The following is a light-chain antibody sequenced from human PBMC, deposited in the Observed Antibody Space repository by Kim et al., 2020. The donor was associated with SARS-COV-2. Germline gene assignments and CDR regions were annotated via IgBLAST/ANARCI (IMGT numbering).Light chain of an antibody. V-gene: IGLV6-57*01. CDR1: SGSIASNY. J-gene: IGLJ3*02. CDR3: QSYDSSNLWV. CDR2: GDN. Sequence: KTVTISCTRSSGSIASNYVQGYQQRPGSSPTTVIYGDNQRPSGVPDRFSGSIDSSSNSASLTISGLKTEDEADYYCQSYDSSNLWVFGGGTQLTVL.